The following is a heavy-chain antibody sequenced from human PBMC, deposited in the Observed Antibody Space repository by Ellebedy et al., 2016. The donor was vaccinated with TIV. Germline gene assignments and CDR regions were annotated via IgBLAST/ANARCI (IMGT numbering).Heavy chain of an antibody. CDR1: GYSFASYW. CDR3: VRQRSVRENSGLDRLDY. V-gene: IGHV5-51*01. J-gene: IGHJ4*02. D-gene: IGHD6-19*01. CDR2: IYAGDSDT. Sequence: GESLMISCRGFGYSFASYWIACVRQMHEKGLEWMGLIYAGDSDTRYKPSFEGQVALSVDKSIVTAYLQWSSLKASDTAVYYCVRQRSVRENSGLDRLDYWGQGTLVTVSS.